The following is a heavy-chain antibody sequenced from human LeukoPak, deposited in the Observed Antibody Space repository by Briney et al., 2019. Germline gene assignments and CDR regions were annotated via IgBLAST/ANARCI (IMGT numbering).Heavy chain of an antibody. D-gene: IGHD3-22*01. CDR2: ISGSGGST. J-gene: IGHJ4*02. V-gene: IGHV3-23*01. CDR3: ARDSSGYTGLDY. Sequence: GGSLRLSCAASGFTFSNYALSWVRQAPGKGLEWVSDISGSGGSTYYADSVKGRFTISRDNSKNTMYLQMNSLRAEDTAVYYCARDSSGYTGLDYWGQGTLVTVSS. CDR1: GFTFSNYA.